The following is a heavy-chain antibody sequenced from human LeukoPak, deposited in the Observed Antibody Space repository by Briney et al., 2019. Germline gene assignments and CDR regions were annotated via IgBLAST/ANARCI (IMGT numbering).Heavy chain of an antibody. V-gene: IGHV5-51*01. CDR2: IYPGDCDS. D-gene: IGHD3-10*01. CDR3: ARSEITYYYGSGSFYGAFDV. Sequence: GESLQISCKGSGYSFNTYWIAWVRQMAGKGLEGMGIIYPGDCDSRYSASFQGQVTISADKSISTAYLQWSSLKAPDTAMYYCARSEITYYYGSGSFYGAFDVWGQGTLVTAAS. J-gene: IGHJ3*01. CDR1: GYSFNTYW.